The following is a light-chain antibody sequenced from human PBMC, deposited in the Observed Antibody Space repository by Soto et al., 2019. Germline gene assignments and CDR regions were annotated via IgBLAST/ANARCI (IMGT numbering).Light chain of an antibody. CDR3: QQYYNCPPIT. Sequence: EILLPHSPTTLSVSPGERATLSCRASQSVSSNLAWYQQKPGQAPRLLIYGASTRATGSPARFSGSGSGTEFTLTISSLLSEDFAVYYCQQYYNCPPITFGQGRRLEIK. J-gene: IGKJ5*01. CDR1: QSVSSN. V-gene: IGKV3-15*01. CDR2: GAS.